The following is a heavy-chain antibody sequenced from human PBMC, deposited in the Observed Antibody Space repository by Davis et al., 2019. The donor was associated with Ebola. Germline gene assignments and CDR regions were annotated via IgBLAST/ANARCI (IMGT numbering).Heavy chain of an antibody. CDR1: GFTFSSYE. J-gene: IGHJ4*02. D-gene: IGHD4-17*01. CDR3: ARVNGYGDPDY. V-gene: IGHV3-48*03. Sequence: GESLKISCAASGFTFSSYEMNWVRQAPGKGLEWVSYISSSGNTIYYADSVKGRFTISRDNSKNTLYLQMNSLRAEDTAVYYCARVNGYGDPDYCGQGTLVTVSS. CDR2: ISSSGNTI.